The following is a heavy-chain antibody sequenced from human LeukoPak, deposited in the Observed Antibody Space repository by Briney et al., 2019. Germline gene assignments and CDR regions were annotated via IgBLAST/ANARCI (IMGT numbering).Heavy chain of an antibody. CDR1: GDSVSSNSAT. V-gene: IGHV6-1*01. CDR3: ARDWGWFDP. Sequence: SQTLSLTCAISGDSVSSNSATWNWIRQSPWRGLEWLGRTYYRSKWFNDYPPTVESRITINPDTSKNQFSLQLNSVTPEDTAVYYCARDWGWFDPWGQGTLVTVSS. J-gene: IGHJ5*02. CDR2: TYYRSKWFN. D-gene: IGHD3-16*01.